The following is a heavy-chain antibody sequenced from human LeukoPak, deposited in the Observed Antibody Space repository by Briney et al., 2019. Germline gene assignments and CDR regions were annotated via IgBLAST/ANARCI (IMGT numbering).Heavy chain of an antibody. V-gene: IGHV4-34*01. CDR1: GGSFSGYY. Sequence: SETLSLTCAVYGGSFSGYYWSWIRQPPGKGLEWIGEINHSGSTNYNPSLKSRVTISVDTSKNQFSLKLSSVTAADTAVYYCARRGPGTIVVVPAAMRGPFDYWGQGTLVTVSS. CDR2: INHSGST. D-gene: IGHD2-2*01. CDR3: ARRGPGTIVVVPAAMRGPFDY. J-gene: IGHJ4*02.